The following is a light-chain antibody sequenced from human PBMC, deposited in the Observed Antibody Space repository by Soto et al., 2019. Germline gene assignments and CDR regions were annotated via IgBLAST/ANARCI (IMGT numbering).Light chain of an antibody. Sequence: QSALTQPASVSGSPRQSITISCTGTNSDVGSYNLVSWFQQHPGKAPKLVIYEVTKRPSGVSDRCSGAKSGNTASLTISGLQAEDEADYYCFSYEGDSVYVFGTGTKVTVL. CDR2: EVT. J-gene: IGLJ1*01. CDR3: FSYEGDSVYV. CDR1: NSDVGSYNL. V-gene: IGLV2-23*02.